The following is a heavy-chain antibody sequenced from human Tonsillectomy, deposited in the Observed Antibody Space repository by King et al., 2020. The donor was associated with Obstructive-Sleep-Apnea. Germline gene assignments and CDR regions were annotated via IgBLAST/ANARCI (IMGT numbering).Heavy chain of an antibody. D-gene: IGHD6-13*01. CDR2: IYYSGST. J-gene: IGHJ4*02. CDR3: ARGRSSSWYGEERTEDVDY. V-gene: IGHV4-30-4*01. Sequence: QLQESGPGLVKPSQTLSLTCTVSGGSISSGDYYWSWIRQPPGKGLEWIGYIYYSGSTYYNPSLKRRVTISVDTSKNQFSLKLSSVTAADTAVYYCARGRSSSWYGEERTEDVDYWGQGTLVTVSS. CDR1: GGSISSGDYY.